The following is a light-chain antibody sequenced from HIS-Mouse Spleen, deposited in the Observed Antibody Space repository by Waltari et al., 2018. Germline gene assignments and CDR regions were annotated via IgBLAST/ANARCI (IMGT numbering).Light chain of an antibody. CDR1: ALPKQY. Sequence: SYELTQPPSVSVSPGQTARITCSGDALPKQYAYWYQQKPGQAPVLVIDKDSARPSGVPERFSGSSSGKTVTLTISGVQAEDEADYYCQSADSSGTYVVFGGGTKLTVL. V-gene: IGLV3-25*03. J-gene: IGLJ2*01. CDR2: KDS. CDR3: QSADSSGTYVV.